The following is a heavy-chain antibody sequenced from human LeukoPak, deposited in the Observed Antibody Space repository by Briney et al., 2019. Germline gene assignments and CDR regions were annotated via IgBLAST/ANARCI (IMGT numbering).Heavy chain of an antibody. CDR3: AKPAMSGYGIFDY. Sequence: GGSLRLSCAASGFTFSSYGMHWVRLAPGKGLEWVAFIRYDGSNKYYADSVKGRFTISRDNSKNTLYLQMNSLRAEDTAVYYCAKPAMSGYGIFDYWGQGTLVTVSS. J-gene: IGHJ4*02. CDR1: GFTFSSYG. CDR2: IRYDGSNK. D-gene: IGHD5-12*01. V-gene: IGHV3-30*02.